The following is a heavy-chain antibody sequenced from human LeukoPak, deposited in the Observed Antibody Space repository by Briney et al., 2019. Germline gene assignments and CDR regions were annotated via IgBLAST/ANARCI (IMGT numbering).Heavy chain of an antibody. J-gene: IGHJ4*02. Sequence: ASVKVSCKTSGYTFSSYGITWVRQAPGQGLEWVGWIRGDNGDTNYAQKLQGRVTMTTDTSTSTAYMELRSLGSDETAVYYCARVGLLTGYCADWGQGTLVTVSS. CDR1: GYTFSSYG. D-gene: IGHD3-9*01. CDR3: ARVGLLTGYCAD. V-gene: IGHV1-18*01. CDR2: IRGDNGDT.